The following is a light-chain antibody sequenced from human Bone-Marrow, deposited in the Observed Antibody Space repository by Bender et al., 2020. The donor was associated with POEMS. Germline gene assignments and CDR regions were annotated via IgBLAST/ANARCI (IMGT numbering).Light chain of an antibody. J-gene: IGLJ1*01. Sequence: QSVLTQPASVSGSPGQSITISCTGTSSDVGGYILVSWYQQYPGKAPKLIIYDVSNRPSGVSDRFSGSRSGKTASLTISGLQAEDEADYYCSSYTTSVTLVFGTGTKVTVL. CDR1: SSDVGGYIL. V-gene: IGLV2-14*03. CDR2: DVS. CDR3: SSYTTSVTLV.